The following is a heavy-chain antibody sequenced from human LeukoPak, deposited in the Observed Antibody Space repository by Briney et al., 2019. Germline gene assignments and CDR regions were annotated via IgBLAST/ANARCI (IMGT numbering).Heavy chain of an antibody. Sequence: KPSETLSLTCAVYGGSFSGYYWSWIRQPPGKGLEWIGEINHSGSTNYNPSLKSRVTISVDTSKNQFSLKLSSVTAADTAVYYCARLVRGTNWFEPWGQGTLVSVSS. CDR1: GGSFSGYY. V-gene: IGHV4-34*01. J-gene: IGHJ5*02. D-gene: IGHD3-10*01. CDR3: ARLVRGTNWFEP. CDR2: INHSGST.